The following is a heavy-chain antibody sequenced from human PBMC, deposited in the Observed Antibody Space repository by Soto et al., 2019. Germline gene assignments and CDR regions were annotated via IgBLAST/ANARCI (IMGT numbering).Heavy chain of an antibody. CDR3: ARDRGCGSSGYYCPRGMDV. V-gene: IGHV4-31*03. D-gene: IGHD3-22*01. Sequence: SETLSLTCTVSGGSISSGGYYWSWIRQHPGKGLEWIGYIYYSGSTYYNPTLKSRVTISVDTSKNQFSLKLSSVTAADTAVYYCARDRGCGSSGYYCPRGMDVWGQVTTVTVSS. CDR2: IYYSGST. CDR1: GGSISSGGYY. J-gene: IGHJ6*02.